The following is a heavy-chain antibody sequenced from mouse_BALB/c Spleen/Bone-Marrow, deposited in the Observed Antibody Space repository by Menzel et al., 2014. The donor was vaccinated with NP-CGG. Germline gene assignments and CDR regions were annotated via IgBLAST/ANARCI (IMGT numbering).Heavy chain of an antibody. Sequence: VQLQQSGPGLVKPSQSLSLTCSVTGYSITSGYYWNWIRQFPGNKLEWMGYINYDGSNMYNPSLKNRISITRDTSKNQFSLKLNSVTTEDTATYYCARAFWDYFDYWGQGTTLTVSS. CDR2: INYDGSN. J-gene: IGHJ2*01. CDR3: ARAFWDYFDY. CDR1: GYSITSGYY. V-gene: IGHV3-6*02. D-gene: IGHD4-1*01.